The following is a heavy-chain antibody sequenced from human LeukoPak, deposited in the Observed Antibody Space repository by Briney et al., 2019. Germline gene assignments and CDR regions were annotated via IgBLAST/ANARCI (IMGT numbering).Heavy chain of an antibody. CDR1: GFTFSSYA. D-gene: IGHD1-26*01. V-gene: IGHV1-69*04. J-gene: IGHJ4*02. Sequence: SGGSLRLSCAASGFTFSSYAISWVRQAPGQGLEWMGRIIPIFGIANYAQKFQGRVTITADKSTSTAYMELSSLRSEDTAVYYCARDIVGAQMYYFDYWGQGTLVTVSS. CDR2: IIPIFGIA. CDR3: ARDIVGAQMYYFDY.